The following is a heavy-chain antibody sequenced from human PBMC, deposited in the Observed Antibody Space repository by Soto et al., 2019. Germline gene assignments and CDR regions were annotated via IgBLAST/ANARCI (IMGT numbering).Heavy chain of an antibody. D-gene: IGHD2-15*01. V-gene: IGHV4-34*01. J-gene: IGHJ5*02. CDR3: ARDKRYIVVVVAATYWFDP. CDR2: INHSGST. Sequence: QVQLQQWGAGLLKPSETLSLTCAVYGGSFSGYYWSWIRQPPGKGLEWIGEINHSGSTNYNPSLKSRVATSVDTSKNQFSLKLSSVTAADTAVYYCARDKRYIVVVVAATYWFDPWGQGTLVTVSS. CDR1: GGSFSGYY.